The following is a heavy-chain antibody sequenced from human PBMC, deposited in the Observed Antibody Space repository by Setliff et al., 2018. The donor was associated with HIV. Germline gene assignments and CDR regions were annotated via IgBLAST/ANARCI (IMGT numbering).Heavy chain of an antibody. CDR2: INPGGGST. CDR3: ARGKTWLRFLDY. J-gene: IGHJ4*02. V-gene: IGHV1-46*01. Sequence: GASVKVSCKASGYSFSGYYIHWVRQAPGQGLEWMGMINPGGGSTTYTQKLQGRVTMTRDTSTSTAYMELRSLKSDDTAVYYCARGKTWLRFLDYWGQGTLVTVSS. CDR1: GYSFSGYY. D-gene: IGHD5-12*01.